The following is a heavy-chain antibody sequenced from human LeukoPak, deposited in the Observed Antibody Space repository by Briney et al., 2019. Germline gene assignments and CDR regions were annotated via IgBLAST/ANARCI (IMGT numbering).Heavy chain of an antibody. V-gene: IGHV1-18*01. CDR2: ISAYNGNT. J-gene: IGHJ6*03. Sequence: ASVKVSCKASGYTFTSYGISWVRQAPGQGLEWMGWISAYNGNTNYAQKLQGRVTMTTDTSTSTAYMELRSLRSDDTAVYYCARVVGSGWYTYYYYYMDVWGKGTTVTVSS. CDR3: ARVVGSGWYTYYYYYMDV. D-gene: IGHD6-19*01. CDR1: GYTFTSYG.